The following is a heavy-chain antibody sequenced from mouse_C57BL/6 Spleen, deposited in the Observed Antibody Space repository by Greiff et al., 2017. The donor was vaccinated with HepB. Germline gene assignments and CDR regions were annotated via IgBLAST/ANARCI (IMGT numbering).Heavy chain of an antibody. CDR1: GYAFSSSW. V-gene: IGHV1-82*01. D-gene: IGHD2-1*01. CDR2: IYPGDGDT. CDR3: ARGNYGNYVGYAMDH. Sequence: VQLQQSGPELVKPGASVKISCKASGYAFSSSWMNWVKQRPGKGLEWIGRIYPGDGDTNYNGKFKGKATLTADKSSSTAYMQLSSLTSEDSAVYFCARGNYGNYVGYAMDHWGQGTSVTVSS. J-gene: IGHJ4*01.